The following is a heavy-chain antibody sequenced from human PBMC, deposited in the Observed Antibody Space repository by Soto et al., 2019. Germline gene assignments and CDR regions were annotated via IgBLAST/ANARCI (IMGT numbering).Heavy chain of an antibody. CDR3: ARDPGVGYYDSSSLDY. CDR1: GGSISSGDYY. J-gene: IGHJ4*02. D-gene: IGHD3-22*01. Sequence: SETLSLTCTVSGGSISSGDYYWSWIRQPPGKGLEWIGYIYYSGSTYYNPSLKSRVTISVDTSKNQFSLKLSSVTAADTAVYYCARDPGVGYYDSSSLDYWGQGTLVTVSS. V-gene: IGHV4-30-4*01. CDR2: IYYSGST.